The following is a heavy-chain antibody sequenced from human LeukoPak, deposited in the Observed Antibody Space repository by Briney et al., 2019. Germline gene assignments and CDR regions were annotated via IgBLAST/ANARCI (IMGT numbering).Heavy chain of an antibody. J-gene: IGHJ4*02. CDR1: GYTFTAYY. CDR3: ARGRDGYNFLNRGEYYYFDY. D-gene: IGHD5-24*01. CDR2: INPNSGTT. V-gene: IGHV1-2*02. Sequence: ASVKVSCKATGYTFTAYYMQWVRQAPGQGLEWMGWINPNSGTTNCAQKFQGRVTMTRDTSISTAYMELNRLRSDDTAVYYCARGRDGYNFLNRGEYYYFDYWGQGTLVTVSS.